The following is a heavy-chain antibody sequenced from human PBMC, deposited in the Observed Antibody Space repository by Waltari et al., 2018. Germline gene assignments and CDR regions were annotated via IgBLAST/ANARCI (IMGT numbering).Heavy chain of an antibody. D-gene: IGHD6-13*01. Sequence: EVQLVQSGAEIRKPGESLKISRKASGYTFTRHCIAWVRQMPGKGLEWMGAIYPGDSDTRYSPSFQGQVSFAADKSSTTAYLQWSSLKASDTAMYYCARCRAAAGSSAFDSWGQGTLITVSS. J-gene: IGHJ4*02. V-gene: IGHV5-51*01. CDR3: ARCRAAAGSSAFDS. CDR1: GYTFTRHC. CDR2: IYPGDSDT.